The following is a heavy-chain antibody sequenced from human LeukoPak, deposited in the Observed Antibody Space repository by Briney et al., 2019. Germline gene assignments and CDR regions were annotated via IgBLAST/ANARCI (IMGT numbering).Heavy chain of an antibody. Sequence: PGVSLRLSCAASGFTFSGYSMDWVRQAPGKGLEGVSYISSGSSAIYYADYVKGRFAISRDNAKNSLYLQMNSLRAEDTAVYYCARGRADYYFDYWGQGTLVTVSS. J-gene: IGHJ4*02. CDR1: GFTFSGYS. CDR3: ARGRADYYFDY. D-gene: IGHD2-21*02. V-gene: IGHV3-48*01. CDR2: ISSGSSAI.